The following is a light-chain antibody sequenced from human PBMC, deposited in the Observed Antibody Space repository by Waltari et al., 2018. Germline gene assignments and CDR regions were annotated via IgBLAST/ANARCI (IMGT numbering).Light chain of an antibody. Sequence: QSVLTQPPSVSGAPGQSITISCPGSSSTIGAGYDVHRYQHLPGTAPKLLIYGHNNRPSGVPDRFSGSKSGTSASLAITGLQAEDEADYYCQSYDSSVSAWVFGGGTKLTVV. CDR1: SSTIGAGYD. CDR3: QSYDSSVSAWV. CDR2: GHN. V-gene: IGLV1-40*01. J-gene: IGLJ3*02.